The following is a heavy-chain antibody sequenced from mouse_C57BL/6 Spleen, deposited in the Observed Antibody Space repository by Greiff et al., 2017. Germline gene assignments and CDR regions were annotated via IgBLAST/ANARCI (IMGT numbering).Heavy chain of an antibody. CDR1: GYAFSSSW. D-gene: IGHD1-1*02. J-gene: IGHJ2*01. Sequence: VQLQESGPELVKPGASVKISCKASGYAFSSSWMNWVKQRPGKGLEWIGRIYPGDGDTNYNGKFKGKATLTADKSSSTAYMQLSSLTSEDSAVYFCARGIWGDYWGQGTTLTVSS. CDR3: ARGIWGDY. CDR2: IYPGDGDT. V-gene: IGHV1-82*01.